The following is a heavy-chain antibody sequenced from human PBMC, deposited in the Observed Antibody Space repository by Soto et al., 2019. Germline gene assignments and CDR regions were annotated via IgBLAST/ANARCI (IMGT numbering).Heavy chain of an antibody. J-gene: IGHJ3*02. Sequence: QVQLVQSGAEVKKPGSSVKVSCKASGGTFSSYTISWVRQAPGQGLEWMGRIIPILGIANYAQKFQGRVTITADKSTSTAYRELSSLRSEDTAVYYCARDSARGTGGDAFDIWGQGTMVTGSS. D-gene: IGHD1-1*01. V-gene: IGHV1-69*08. CDR2: IIPILGIA. CDR1: GGTFSSYT. CDR3: ARDSARGTGGDAFDI.